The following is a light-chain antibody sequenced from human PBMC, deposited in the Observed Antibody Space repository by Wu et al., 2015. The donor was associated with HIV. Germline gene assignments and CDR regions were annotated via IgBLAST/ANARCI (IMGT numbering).Light chain of an antibody. V-gene: IGKV3-15*01. CDR3: QQYDNWPPWT. CDR2: GAS. Sequence: MAMTQSPVTVSVFPGERATLSCRASQSIGSKIAWYQQKPGQAPRLLIYGASTRAAGIPARFSGRGSGTEFTLTISSTQSEDFGVYYCQQYDNWPPWTFGKGTKVEIK. CDR1: QSIGSK. J-gene: IGKJ1*01.